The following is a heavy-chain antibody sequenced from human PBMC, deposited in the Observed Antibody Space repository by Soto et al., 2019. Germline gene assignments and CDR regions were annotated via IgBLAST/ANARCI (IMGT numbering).Heavy chain of an antibody. CDR3: AKDKPCPGVVPAAPPFDY. D-gene: IGHD2-2*01. Sequence: ASVKVSCKASGYTFTSYGIGWVRQAPGQGLEWMGWISAYNGNTNYAQKLQGRVTMTTDTSTSTAYMKLRSLRSDDTAVYYCAKDKPCPGVVPAAPPFDYWGQGPLVTVSS. CDR2: ISAYNGNT. CDR1: GYTFTSYG. J-gene: IGHJ4*02. V-gene: IGHV1-18*01.